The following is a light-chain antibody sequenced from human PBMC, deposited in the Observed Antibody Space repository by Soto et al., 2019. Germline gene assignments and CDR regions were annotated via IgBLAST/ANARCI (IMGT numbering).Light chain of an antibody. CDR1: QGLIYSDGNTH. Sequence: DVVLTQSPLSLPVTLGQPASISCRSSQGLIYSDGNTHFNWFQQRPGQPPRGLIYNVSNRDSGVPDRFSGSGSGTDFTLKISRVEAEDVGIYYCMQNTHWPRTFGQGTKVDIK. CDR2: NVS. CDR3: MQNTHWPRT. J-gene: IGKJ1*01. V-gene: IGKV2-30*01.